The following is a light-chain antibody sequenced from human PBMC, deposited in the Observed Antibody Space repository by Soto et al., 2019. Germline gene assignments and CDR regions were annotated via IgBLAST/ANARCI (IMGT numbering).Light chain of an antibody. CDR1: QSISSY. V-gene: IGKV1-5*01. Sequence: DIQMTQSPASLSVSVGDRVTATWRASQSISSYLNWYQQKPGKAPKLLIYDASSLESGVPSRFSGSGYGTEFNLTVSSLQTDDFATYYCQLYNSDSRTFGQGTKVDIK. J-gene: IGKJ1*01. CDR3: QLYNSDSRT. CDR2: DAS.